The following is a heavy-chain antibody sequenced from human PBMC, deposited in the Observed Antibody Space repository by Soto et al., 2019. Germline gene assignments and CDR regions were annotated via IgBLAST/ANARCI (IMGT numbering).Heavy chain of an antibody. J-gene: IGHJ3*01. CDR2: IRQDGREI. D-gene: IGHD1-1*01. Sequence: PGGSLRLSCVASDFTFSTYWMAWPRQTPGKGLEFVANIRQDGREINYLDSGKGRFTISRDNAEKSLFLQMNSLRAEDTAVYYCATDRWTGAFDFRGQGTVVTVSS. CDR3: ATDRWTGAFDF. V-gene: IGHV3-7*01. CDR1: DFTFSTYW.